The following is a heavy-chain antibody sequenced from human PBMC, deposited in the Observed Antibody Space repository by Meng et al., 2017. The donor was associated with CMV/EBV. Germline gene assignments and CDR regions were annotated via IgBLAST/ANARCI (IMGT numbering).Heavy chain of an antibody. CDR2: TYYRSKWYN. V-gene: IGHV6-1*01. CDR3: ARAGGYSSSWYFDY. CDR1: GDSVSSNSAA. D-gene: IGHD6-13*01. Sequence: SETLSLTCAISGDSVSSNSAAWNWIRQSPSRGLEWLGRTYYRSKWYNDYAVSVKSRITINPDTSKNQFSLQLNSVTPGDTAVYYCARAGGYSSSWYFDYWGQGTLVTVSS. J-gene: IGHJ4*02.